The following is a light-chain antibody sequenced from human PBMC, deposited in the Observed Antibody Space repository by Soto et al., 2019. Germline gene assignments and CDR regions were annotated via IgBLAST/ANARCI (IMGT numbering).Light chain of an antibody. V-gene: IGLV2-14*01. Sequence: QSALTQPASVSGSPGQSITISCSGTSSDVGRYNYVSWYQQHPGKAPKLIIYDVSNRPSGVSNRFSGSKSGNTASLTISGLQAEDEADYYCSSYTSSTTRVFGTGTKLTVL. CDR3: SSYTSSTTRV. CDR2: DVS. J-gene: IGLJ1*01. CDR1: SSDVGRYNY.